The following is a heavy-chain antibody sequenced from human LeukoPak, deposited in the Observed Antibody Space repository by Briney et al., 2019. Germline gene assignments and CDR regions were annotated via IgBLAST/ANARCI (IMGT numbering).Heavy chain of an antibody. D-gene: IGHD5-18*01. V-gene: IGHV4-61*01. Sequence: PSETLSLTCTVSGGSVSSGSYYWSWIRQPPGEGLEWIGYTSHSGVTKYNPSLESRATILLDKSKTQLSLNLTSATAADTAMYFCARALDTVENWFDSWGQGTPVTVSS. CDR1: GGSVSSGSYY. CDR3: ARALDTVENWFDS. CDR2: TSHSGVT. J-gene: IGHJ5*01.